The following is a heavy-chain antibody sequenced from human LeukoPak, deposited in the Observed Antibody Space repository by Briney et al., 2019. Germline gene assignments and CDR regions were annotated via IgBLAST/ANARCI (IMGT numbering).Heavy chain of an antibody. J-gene: IGHJ3*02. CDR2: IYYSGST. V-gene: IGHV4-31*03. D-gene: IGHD1-1*01. Sequence: SETLSLTCTVSGGSISSGGYYWSWIRQHPGKGLEWIGYIYYSGSTYYNPSLKSRVTISVDTSKNQFSLKLISVTAADTAVYYCARDHSGSDAFDIWGQGTMVTVSS. CDR1: GGSISSGGYY. CDR3: ARDHSGSDAFDI.